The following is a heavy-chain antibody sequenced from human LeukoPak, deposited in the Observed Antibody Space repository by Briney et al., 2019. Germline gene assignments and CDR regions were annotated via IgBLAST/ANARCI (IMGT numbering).Heavy chain of an antibody. D-gene: IGHD3-22*01. J-gene: IGHJ4*02. CDR1: GFTFSSYE. Sequence: GGSLRLSCAASGFTFSSYEMNWVRQAPGKGLKWVSYISSSGSTIYYADSVKGRFTISRDNAKNSLYLQMNSLRAEDTAVYYCARYYYDSSGYYLNDYWGQGTLVTVSS. CDR3: ARYYYDSSGYYLNDY. V-gene: IGHV3-48*03. CDR2: ISSSGSTI.